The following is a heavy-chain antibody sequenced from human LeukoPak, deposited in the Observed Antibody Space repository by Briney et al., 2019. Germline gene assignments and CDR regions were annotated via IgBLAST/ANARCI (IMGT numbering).Heavy chain of an antibody. V-gene: IGHV4-59*01. CDR3: ARGNCSSTSCDFDY. CDR1: RGSISRYY. CDR2: IYHSGST. Sequence: PSETLSLTCTDSRGSISRYYRSWIRQPPAKGLEWIGYIYHSGSTNHNPSLKSRVNISVDTSKNQFSLKLSSVTAADTAVYYCARGNCSSTSCDFDYWGQGTLVTVSS. J-gene: IGHJ4*02. D-gene: IGHD2-2*01.